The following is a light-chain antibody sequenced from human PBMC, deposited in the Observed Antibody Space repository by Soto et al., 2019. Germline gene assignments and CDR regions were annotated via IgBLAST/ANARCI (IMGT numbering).Light chain of an antibody. J-gene: IGKJ5*01. V-gene: IGKV3D-20*02. CDR3: QQRRNWPPIP. CDR1: QSVSNNY. CDR2: DAS. Sequence: DIVLTQSPGTLSLSPGERATLSCRASQSVSNNYLAWYQQXPGQAPRLLIHDASNRATGIPARVSVSGSGTDFNLPASRPEPRGFAVYCCQQRRNWPPIPVGQGTRLEIK.